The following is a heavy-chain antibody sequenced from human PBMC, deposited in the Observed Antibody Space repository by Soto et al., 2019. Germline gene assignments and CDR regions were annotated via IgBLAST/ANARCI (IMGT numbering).Heavy chain of an antibody. CDR1: GYTFSSYG. CDR3: ASEKLLHLWQPYGLDV. V-gene: IGHV1-18*01. CDR2: ISVYNGNT. D-gene: IGHD5-18*01. Sequence: VQLVQSGAEVKKPGASVKVSCKDSGYTFSSYGITWVRQAPGQGLEWMGWISVYNGNTNYTQKLQGRVTMTTDTSTKTAYMELRSLRSDDTDVYYCASEKLLHLWQPYGLDVWGQGTTVTVSS. J-gene: IGHJ6*02.